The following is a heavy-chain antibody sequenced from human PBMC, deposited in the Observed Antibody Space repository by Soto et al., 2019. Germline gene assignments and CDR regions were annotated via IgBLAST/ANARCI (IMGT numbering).Heavy chain of an antibody. Sequence: SETLSLTWTVSGDFISYYSWAWIRQSAGKGLEWIGRVYSTGTIFYNPSLKSRATMSVDTSKNQFSLKLTSVNAADTAVYYCARDDFGGNTRASDPWGQGPMSTFSS. CDR1: GDFISYYS. CDR3: ARDDFGGNTRASDP. J-gene: IGHJ5*02. CDR2: VYSTGTI. D-gene: IGHD4-17*01. V-gene: IGHV4-4*07.